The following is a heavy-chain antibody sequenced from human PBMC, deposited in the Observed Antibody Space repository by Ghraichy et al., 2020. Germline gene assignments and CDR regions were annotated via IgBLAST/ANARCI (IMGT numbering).Heavy chain of an antibody. CDR2: IYSGGST. J-gene: IGHJ6*03. CDR3: AGGYYDFWSGYYFTGRSDYYYYMDV. Sequence: GGSLRLSCAASGFTVSSNYMSWVRQAPGKGLEWVSVIYSGGSTYYADSVKGRFTISRDNSKNTLYLQMNSRRAEDTAVYYCAGGYYDFWSGYYFTGRSDYYYYMDVWGKGTTVTVSS. D-gene: IGHD3-3*01. CDR1: GFTVSSNY. V-gene: IGHV3-53*01.